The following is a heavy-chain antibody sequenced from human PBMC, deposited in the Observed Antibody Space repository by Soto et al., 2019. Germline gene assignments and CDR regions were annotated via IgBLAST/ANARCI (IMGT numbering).Heavy chain of an antibody. D-gene: IGHD2-15*01. V-gene: IGHV1-18*01. CDR2: ISAYNGNT. CDR1: GYTFTSYG. Sequence: ASVKVSCKASGYTFTSYGISWVRQAPGQGLEWMGWISAYNGNTNYAQKLQGRVTMTTDTSTSTAYMELRSLRSDDTGVYYCARAPFIVVVVAATVTPYYMDVWGKGTTVTVSS. J-gene: IGHJ6*03. CDR3: ARAPFIVVVVAATVTPYYMDV.